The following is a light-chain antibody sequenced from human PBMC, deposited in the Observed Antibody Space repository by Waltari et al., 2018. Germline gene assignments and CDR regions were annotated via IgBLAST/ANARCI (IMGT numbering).Light chain of an antibody. V-gene: IGLV2-8*01. CDR3: SSYAGSTYYV. CDR1: RSDVGSYNY. J-gene: IGLJ1*01. Sequence: QSALTQPPSASGSPGQSVTISCTGARSDVGSYNYVSWYKHHPGKAPKLLIYEVTNRPSGVPDLFSGSKSGNTASLTVSGLLAEDEADYYCSSYAGSTYYVFGTGTKVAVL. CDR2: EVT.